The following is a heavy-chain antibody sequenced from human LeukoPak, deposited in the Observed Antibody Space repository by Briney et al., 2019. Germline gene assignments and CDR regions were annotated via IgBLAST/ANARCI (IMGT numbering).Heavy chain of an antibody. Sequence: PSETLSLTCTVPGGSISSYYWSWIRQPPGKGLEWIGEINDYTGNTNYNPSLNSRVSISLEKSKNQFSLELRSVTAADTAVYYCARGRIAKIVVVHSFHYGMDVWGQGTTVTVSS. D-gene: IGHD3-22*01. CDR3: ARGRIAKIVVVHSFHYGMDV. V-gene: IGHV4-59*12. CDR2: INDYTGNT. CDR1: GGSISSYY. J-gene: IGHJ6*02.